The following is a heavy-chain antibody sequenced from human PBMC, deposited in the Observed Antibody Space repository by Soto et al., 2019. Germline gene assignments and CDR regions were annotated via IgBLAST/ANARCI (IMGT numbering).Heavy chain of an antibody. D-gene: IGHD3-10*01. J-gene: IGHJ6*02. CDR1: GFTFSSYG. CDR3: AKDRGRRDVGPRYYYGMDV. CDR2: ISYDGSNK. Sequence: PGGALRVSCAASGFTFSSYGMHWVRQAPGKGLEWVAVISYDGSNKYYADSVKGRFTISRDNSKNTLYLQMNSLRAEGTPVYYCAKDRGRRDVGPRYYYGMDVWGQLTRVAVSS. V-gene: IGHV3-30*18.